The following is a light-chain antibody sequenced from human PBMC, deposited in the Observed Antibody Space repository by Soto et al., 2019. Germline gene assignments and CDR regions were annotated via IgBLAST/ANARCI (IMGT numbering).Light chain of an antibody. CDR2: DVT. V-gene: IGLV2-14*01. CDR1: SSDIGGYNY. CDR3: SSYTDPSTPV. Sequence: QSALTQPASVSGSPGQSITISCTGTSSDIGGYNYVSWYQQRPGEAPKFMIFDVTNRPSGVSNRFSGSKSGNTATLTISGLQAEDEADYYCSSYTDPSTPVFGTGTKLTVL. J-gene: IGLJ1*01.